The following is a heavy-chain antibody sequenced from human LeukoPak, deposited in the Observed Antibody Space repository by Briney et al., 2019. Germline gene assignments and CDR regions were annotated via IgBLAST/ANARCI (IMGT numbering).Heavy chain of an antibody. CDR2: IYYSGNT. D-gene: IGHD3-10*01. Sequence: SETLSLTCTVSGGSISSDYWTWIRQPPGKGLEWIGNIYYSGNTYYNPSLKSRVPISIGTPKNQFPLKLNSVTAAGTAVYYCARRSSASGRMDVWGQGTTVTVSS. CDR1: GGSISSDY. V-gene: IGHV4-59*08. J-gene: IGHJ6*02. CDR3: ARRSSASGRMDV.